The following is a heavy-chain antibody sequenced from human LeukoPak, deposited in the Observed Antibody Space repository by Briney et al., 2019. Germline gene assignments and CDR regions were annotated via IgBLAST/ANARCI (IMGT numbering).Heavy chain of an antibody. CDR3: ARGPGYSSGWHDY. CDR1: GCTVSSNY. D-gene: IGHD6-19*01. Sequence: GGSLRLSCAASGCTVSSNYMSWVRQAPGKGLQWVSVIYSGGSTYYADSVKGRFTISRDNSKNTLYLQMNSLRAEDTAVYYCARGPGYSSGWHDYWGQGTLVTVSS. V-gene: IGHV3-53*01. CDR2: IYSGGST. J-gene: IGHJ4*02.